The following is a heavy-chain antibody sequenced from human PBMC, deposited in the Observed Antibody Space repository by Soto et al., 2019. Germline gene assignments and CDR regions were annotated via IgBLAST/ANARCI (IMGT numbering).Heavy chain of an antibody. V-gene: IGHV4-4*02. CDR2: VYRSGST. J-gene: IGHJ5*02. CDR1: GGSISSDNW. Sequence: QVQLQESGPGLVKPSGTLSLTCAVSGGSISSDNWWNWVRQPPGQGLEWIGEVYRSGSTNYDPSLKSRVTISIDMSKNQCSLTLTSVTAADTAMYYCARNGVYSLGSWCQGTLVTVSS. CDR3: ARNGVYSLGS. D-gene: IGHD4-17*01.